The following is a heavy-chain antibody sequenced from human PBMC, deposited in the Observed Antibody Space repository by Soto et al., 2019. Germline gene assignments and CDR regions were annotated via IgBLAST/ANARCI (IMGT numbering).Heavy chain of an antibody. Sequence: GASVKVSCKASGGTFSSYAISWVRQAPGQGLEWMGGIIPIFGTANYAQKFQGRVTITADESTSTAYMELSSLRSEDTAVYHCASTFQYSSGWSAVDYWGQGTLVTVSS. CDR3: ASTFQYSSGWSAVDY. CDR2: IIPIFGTA. V-gene: IGHV1-69*13. D-gene: IGHD6-19*01. CDR1: GGTFSSYA. J-gene: IGHJ4*02.